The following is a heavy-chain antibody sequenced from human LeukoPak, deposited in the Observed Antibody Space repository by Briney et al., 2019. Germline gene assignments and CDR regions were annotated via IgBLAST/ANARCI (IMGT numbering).Heavy chain of an antibody. CDR2: IRSDSSYK. J-gene: IGHJ4*02. CDR1: GFSFRDYG. CDR3: ARDRGVSGNYYDY. D-gene: IGHD3-10*01. Sequence: PGGSLRLSCVASGFSFRDYGMHWVRQAPGKGLEWVTFIRSDSSYKYYADSVKGRFTTSRGNSKSTLDLQMNSLRPEDTALYYCARDRGVSGNYYDYWGQGTLVSVSS. V-gene: IGHV3-30*02.